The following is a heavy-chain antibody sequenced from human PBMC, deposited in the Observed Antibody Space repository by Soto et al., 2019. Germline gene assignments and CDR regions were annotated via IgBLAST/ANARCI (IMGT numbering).Heavy chain of an antibody. V-gene: IGHV3-30-3*01. J-gene: IGHJ4*02. CDR3: ARDQTGITTTGGGRIDH. CDR2: VSFDGSNK. Sequence: GGSLRLSCAASGLTFSTHAMHWVRQAPGKGLECVAIVSFDGSNKYYADSVKGRFTISKDNSKNTLYLQMSGLTPEDTAVYYRARDQTGITTTGGGRIDHWGQGTLVTVSS. CDR1: GLTFSTHA. D-gene: IGHD1-20*01.